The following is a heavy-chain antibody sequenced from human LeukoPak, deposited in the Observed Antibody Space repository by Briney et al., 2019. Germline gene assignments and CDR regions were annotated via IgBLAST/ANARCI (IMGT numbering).Heavy chain of an antibody. D-gene: IGHD2-15*01. CDR2: IYYSGST. V-gene: IGHV4-39*01. CDR3: ARHADIVVVVANNWFDP. Sequence: PSETLSLTCTVSGGAISSSSYYWGWIRQPPGKGLEWIGGIYYSGSTYYNPSLKSRVTISVDTSKNQFSLKLSSVTAADTAVYYCARHADIVVVVANNWFDPWGQGTLVTVSS. J-gene: IGHJ5*02. CDR1: GGAISSSSYY.